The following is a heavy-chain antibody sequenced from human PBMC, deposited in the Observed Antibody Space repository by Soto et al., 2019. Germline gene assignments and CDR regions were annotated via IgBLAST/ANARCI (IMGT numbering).Heavy chain of an antibody. V-gene: IGHV3-23*01. D-gene: IGHD3-10*01. CDR3: AKDKSIGELLPDDAFDI. J-gene: IGHJ3*02. CDR1: GFTFSSYA. Sequence: GSLRLSCAASGFTFSSYAMSWVRQAPGKGLEWVSAISGSGGSTYYADSVKGRFTISRDNSKNTLYLQMNSLRAEDAAVYYCAKDKSIGELLPDDAFDIWGQGTMVTVSS. CDR2: ISGSGGST.